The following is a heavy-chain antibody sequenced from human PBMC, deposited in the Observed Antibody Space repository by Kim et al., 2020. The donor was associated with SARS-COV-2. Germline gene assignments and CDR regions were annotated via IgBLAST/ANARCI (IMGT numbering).Heavy chain of an antibody. CDR3: ARGRGRLPHYGMDV. V-gene: IGHV1-8*01. Sequence: ASVKVSCKASGYTFTSYDINWVRQATGQGLEWMGWMNPNSGNTGYAQKFQGRVTMTRNTSISTAYMELSSLRSEDTAVYYCARGRGRLPHYGMDVWGQGTTVTVSS. J-gene: IGHJ6*02. CDR2: MNPNSGNT. CDR1: GYTFTSYD.